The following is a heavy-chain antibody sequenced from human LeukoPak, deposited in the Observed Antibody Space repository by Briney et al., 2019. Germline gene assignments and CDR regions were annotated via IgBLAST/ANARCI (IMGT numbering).Heavy chain of an antibody. V-gene: IGHV3-30*18. Sequence: GGSLRLSCAASGFTFSDYAMHWVRQAPGKGLEWVAVVSYDGRHTFYGDSVKGRSTISRDTFKNTLYLQLNSLRVEDTAVYYCAKVRGIYASGYYFDYWGQGTLVTVSS. CDR1: GFTFSDYA. J-gene: IGHJ4*02. CDR3: AKVRGIYASGYYFDY. D-gene: IGHD3-3*01. CDR2: VSYDGRHT.